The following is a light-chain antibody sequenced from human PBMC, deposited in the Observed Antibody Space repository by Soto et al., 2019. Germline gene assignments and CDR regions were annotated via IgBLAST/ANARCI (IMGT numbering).Light chain of an antibody. CDR2: GAS. Sequence: EIVLTQSPGTLSLCQGERVTLSCRASQSVDSRFLAWYQQKPGQAPRLLVYGASIRATGIPDRFSGSGSGTDFTLSIRRLEPEDFAVYYCQQYDSSRTFGQGTKVEMK. V-gene: IGKV3-20*01. J-gene: IGKJ1*01. CDR3: QQYDSSRT. CDR1: QSVDSRF.